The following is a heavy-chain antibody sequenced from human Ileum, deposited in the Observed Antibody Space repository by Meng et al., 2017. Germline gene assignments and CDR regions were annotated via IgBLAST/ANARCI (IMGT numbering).Heavy chain of an antibody. CDR1: GGSVSSGSYY. D-gene: IGHD6-6*01. CDR3: ARSSTSPASYFFDY. CDR2: IYYSGST. Sequence: QVQLQESGHRLVMPSETLSLACTVSGGSVSSGSYYWSWIRQPPGKGLEWIGHIYYSGSTNYNPSLKSRVTISVDMSKNQFSLKLNSVTAADTAIYFCARSSTSPASYFFDYWGQGTLVTVSS. J-gene: IGHJ4*02. V-gene: IGHV4-61*01.